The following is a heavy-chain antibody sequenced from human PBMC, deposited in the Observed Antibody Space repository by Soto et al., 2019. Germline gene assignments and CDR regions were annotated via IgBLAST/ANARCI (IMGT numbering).Heavy chain of an antibody. J-gene: IGHJ6*02. CDR3: VRDSRYNWNDDSMDV. CDR1: GYTFTSYY. CDR2: INPSGGST. Sequence: QVQLVQSGAEVKKPGASVKVSCKASGYTFTSYYMHWVRQAPGQGLEWMGIINPSGGSTSYAQKFQGRVTMTRDTSTSTVYMELSSLRSEDTAVYYCVRDSRYNWNDDSMDVWGQGTTVTVSS. V-gene: IGHV1-46*01. D-gene: IGHD1-1*01.